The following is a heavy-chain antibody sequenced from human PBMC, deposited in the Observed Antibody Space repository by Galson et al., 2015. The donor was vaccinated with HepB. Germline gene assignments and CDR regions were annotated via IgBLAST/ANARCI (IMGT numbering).Heavy chain of an antibody. J-gene: IGHJ3*02. CDR3: ARGVSHYIWGSYQGDDAFDI. CDR1: GFTFSSYW. Sequence: SLRLSCAASGFTFSSYWMSWVRQAPGKGLEWVANIKQDGSEKYYVDSVKGRFTISRDNAKNSLCLQMNSLRAEDTAVYYCARGVSHYIWGSYQGDDAFDIWGQGTMVTVSS. D-gene: IGHD3-16*02. V-gene: IGHV3-7*01. CDR2: IKQDGSEK.